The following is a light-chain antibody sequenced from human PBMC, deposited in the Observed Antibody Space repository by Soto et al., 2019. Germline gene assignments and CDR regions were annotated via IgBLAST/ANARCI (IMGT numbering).Light chain of an antibody. CDR3: QPSYSTSIT. Sequence: DIQMTQSPSSLSASVGDRVTITCRASQSITNSLNWYQQKPGKAPKLLIYAASNLQDGVASRFSGSGSGTDFTLTISSLQTEDFATYYCQPSYSTSITFGQGTRLEIK. CDR1: QSITNS. CDR2: AAS. J-gene: IGKJ5*01. V-gene: IGKV1-39*01.